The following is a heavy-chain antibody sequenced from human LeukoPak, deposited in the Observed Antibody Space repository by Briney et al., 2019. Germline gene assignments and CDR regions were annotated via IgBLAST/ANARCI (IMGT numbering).Heavy chain of an antibody. J-gene: IGHJ5*02. D-gene: IGHD4-17*01. CDR3: ARERSGYGDYHWFDP. V-gene: IGHV1-69*01. CDR2: IIPIFGTA. CDR1: GGTFSSYA. Sequence: ASVKVSCKASGGTFSSYAISWVRQAPGQGLEWMGGIIPIFGTANYAQKFQGRVTITADESTSTAYMELSSLRSEDTAVYYCARERSGYGDYHWFDPWGQGTLVTVSS.